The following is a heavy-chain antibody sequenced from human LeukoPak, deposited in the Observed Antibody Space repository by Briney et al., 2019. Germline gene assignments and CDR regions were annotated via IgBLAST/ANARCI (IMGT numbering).Heavy chain of an antibody. J-gene: IGHJ4*02. CDR1: GFTFSSYA. V-gene: IGHV3-23*01. Sequence: GGSLRLSCAASGFTFSSYAMSWVRQAPGKGLEWVSAISGSGGSTYYADSVKGRSTISRDNSKNTLYLQMNSLRAEDTAVYYCAKDSGYYYDSSGYLYDYWGQGTLVTVSS. D-gene: IGHD3-22*01. CDR3: AKDSGYYYDSSGYLYDY. CDR2: ISGSGGST.